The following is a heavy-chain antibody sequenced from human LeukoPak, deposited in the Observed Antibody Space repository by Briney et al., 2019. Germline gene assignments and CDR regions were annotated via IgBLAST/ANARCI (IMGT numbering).Heavy chain of an antibody. CDR1: GFTFSTYW. Sequence: GGSLRLSCEVSGFTFSTYWMHWVRQGPGKGLEWVARLSSDGRSTNYADFVKGRATISRDNAKNTLFLEMSGLRADDTAVYYCARSYNYRFDYWGQGTLAVVSS. V-gene: IGHV3-74*01. D-gene: IGHD3-22*01. J-gene: IGHJ4*02. CDR2: LSSDGRST. CDR3: ARSYNYRFDY.